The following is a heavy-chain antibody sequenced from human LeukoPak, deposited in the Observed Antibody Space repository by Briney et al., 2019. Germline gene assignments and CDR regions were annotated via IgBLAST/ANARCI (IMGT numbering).Heavy chain of an antibody. V-gene: IGHV1-8*01. D-gene: IGHD1-26*01. CDR2: MNPNSGNT. Sequence: ASVKVSCKAPGYTFTSYDINWVRQATGQGLEWMGWMNPNSGNTGYAQKFQGRVTMTRNTSISTAYMELSSLRSEDTAVYYCARVGSGTPEDYFDYWGQGTLVTVSS. CDR3: ARVGSGTPEDYFDY. J-gene: IGHJ4*02. CDR1: GYTFTSYD.